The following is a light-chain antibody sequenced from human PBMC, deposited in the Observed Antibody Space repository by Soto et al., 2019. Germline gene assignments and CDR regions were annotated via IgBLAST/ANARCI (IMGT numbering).Light chain of an antibody. Sequence: ALTQPAYASGVPGQSVPISCPGTSSDVGYYDYVSWFQQHPGKSPKLIIYEVSHRPSGVSSRFSGSKPGNTASLTISGLQTEDEADYYCSSYTTVFTYVFGTGSK. CDR1: SSDVGYYDY. CDR3: SSYTTVFTYV. V-gene: IGLV2-14*01. CDR2: EVS. J-gene: IGLJ1*01.